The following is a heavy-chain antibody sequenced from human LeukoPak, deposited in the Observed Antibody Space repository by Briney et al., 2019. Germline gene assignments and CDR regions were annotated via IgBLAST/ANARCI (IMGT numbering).Heavy chain of an antibody. D-gene: IGHD2-8*01. CDR2: IYYSGST. CDR1: GGSINSSNYY. CDR3: ARRMLYAFDI. J-gene: IGHJ3*02. Sequence: SETLSLTCTVSGGSINSSNYYWGWIRQPPGKGLEWIGSIYYSGSTYYNPSLKSRVTISVDTSKNQFSLKLSSVTAADTAVYYCARRMLYAFDIWGQGTMVTVSS. V-gene: IGHV4-39*07.